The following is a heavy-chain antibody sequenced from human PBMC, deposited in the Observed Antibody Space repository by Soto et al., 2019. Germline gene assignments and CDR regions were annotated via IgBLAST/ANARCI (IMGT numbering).Heavy chain of an antibody. CDR1: GGSIGNGYYY. CDR2: IYHSGRT. V-gene: IGHV4-31*03. J-gene: IGHJ4*02. Sequence: QVQLQESGPGLVKPSETLSLTCTVSGGSIGNGYYYWSWVRQNPGKGLEWIGHIYHSGRTYYNPSLKSRVTISVDTSKNQFSLNLSSVTAADTAVYYCARWVEVSLDYFDSWGQGTPVTVSS. D-gene: IGHD2-15*01. CDR3: ARWVEVSLDYFDS.